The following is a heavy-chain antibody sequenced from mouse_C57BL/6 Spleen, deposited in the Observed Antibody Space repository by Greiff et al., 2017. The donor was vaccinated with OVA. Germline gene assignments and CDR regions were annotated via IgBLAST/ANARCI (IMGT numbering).Heavy chain of an antibody. CDR1: GYAFSSSW. J-gene: IGHJ1*03. CDR2: IYPGDGDT. D-gene: IGHD2-4*01. CDR3: ARGRDYDRGYFDV. V-gene: IGHV1-82*01. Sequence: VQLQQSGPELVKPGASVKISCKASGYAFSSSWMNWVKQRPGKGLEWIGRIYPGDGDTNYNGKFKGKATLTADKSSSTAYMQLSSLTSEDSAVYFCARGRDYDRGYFDVWGTGTTVTVSS.